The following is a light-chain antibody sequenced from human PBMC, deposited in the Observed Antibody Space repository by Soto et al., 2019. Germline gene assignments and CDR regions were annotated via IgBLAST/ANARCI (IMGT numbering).Light chain of an antibody. CDR1: QIISSNF. V-gene: IGKV3-20*01. CDR2: DTS. J-gene: IGKJ1*01. Sequence: EIVLTQSPGTLPLSPGERATLSCRASQIISSNFLAWYQQKPGQAPTLLIYDTSRRAEGIPDRFSATGSGTDFTLTISRLKPEDFAVYYCQQYDSSWTFGPGTKVEMK. CDR3: QQYDSSWT.